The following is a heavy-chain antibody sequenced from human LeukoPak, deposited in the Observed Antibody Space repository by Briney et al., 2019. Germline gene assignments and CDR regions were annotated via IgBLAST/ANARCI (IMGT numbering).Heavy chain of an antibody. D-gene: IGHD4-11*01. CDR3: ARVAVTTQYYYYYMDV. J-gene: IGHJ6*03. CDR2: ISAYNGNT. V-gene: IGHV1-18*01. CDR1: GYTFNSYG. Sequence: ASVKVSCKASGYTFNSYGISWVRQAPGQGLEWMGRISAYNGNTNYAQKLQGRVTMTTDTSTSTAYMELRSLRSDDTAVYYCARVAVTTQYYYYYMDVWGKGTTVTVSS.